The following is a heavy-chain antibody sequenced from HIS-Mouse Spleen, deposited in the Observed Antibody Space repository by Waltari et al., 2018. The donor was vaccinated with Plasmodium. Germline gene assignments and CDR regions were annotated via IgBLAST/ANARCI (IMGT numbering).Heavy chain of an antibody. Sequence: QVQLVQSGAEVKKPGASVTVSCKASGYTFPNDGISWVRQAPGQGLEWMGWISPYNGNTHFAQKLQGRVTMTTDTSTSTAYRERRSLRSDDTAVYYCARGSAGDAFDIWGQGTMVTVSS. V-gene: IGHV1-18*01. CDR1: GYTFPNDG. J-gene: IGHJ3*02. D-gene: IGHD6-19*01. CDR3: ARGSAGDAFDI. CDR2: ISPYNGNT.